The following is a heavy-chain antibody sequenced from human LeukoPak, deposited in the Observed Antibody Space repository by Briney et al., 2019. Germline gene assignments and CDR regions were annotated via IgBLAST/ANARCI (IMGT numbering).Heavy chain of an antibody. CDR1: GFTVSSNY. CDR2: VYTGGNT. CDR3: ARDPYGTGAFDY. D-gene: IGHD1-1*01. J-gene: IGHJ4*02. V-gene: IGHV3-66*01. Sequence: PGGSLRLSCAASGFTVSSNYMNWVRQAPGKGLEWVSVVYTGGNTYYADSVKGRFTISRDNPKSTVYPQVNSLRAEDTAVYYCARDPYGTGAFDYWGQGTQVTVSS.